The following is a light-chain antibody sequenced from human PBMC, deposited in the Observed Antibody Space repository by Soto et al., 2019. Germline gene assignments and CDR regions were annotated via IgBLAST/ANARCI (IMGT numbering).Light chain of an antibody. CDR3: QQYFNWPLTWT. V-gene: IGKV3-15*01. J-gene: IGKJ3*01. Sequence: EIVLTQSPATLFVSAGGTVTLSCRASQSIRTNVAWYQQIPGQAPRLLVYGASTRATGVPARFSGSGSGIEFTLTISSLQSEDSAFYYCQQYFNWPLTWTFGPGTKVQIK. CDR1: QSIRTN. CDR2: GAS.